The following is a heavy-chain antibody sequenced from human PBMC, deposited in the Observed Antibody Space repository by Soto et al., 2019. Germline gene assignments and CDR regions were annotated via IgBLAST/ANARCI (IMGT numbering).Heavy chain of an antibody. J-gene: IGHJ5*02. Sequence: PSQTLSLTCAISGDSVSSNSAAWNWIRQSPSRGLEWLGRTYYRSKWYNDYAVSVKSRITINPDTSKNQFSLQLNSVTPEDTAVYYCARDGGIQGITGITIFGVVTHIWFDPWGQGTLVTVSS. V-gene: IGHV6-1*01. CDR1: GDSVSSNSAA. CDR3: ARDGGIQGITGITIFGVVTHIWFDP. CDR2: TYYRSKWYN. D-gene: IGHD3-3*01.